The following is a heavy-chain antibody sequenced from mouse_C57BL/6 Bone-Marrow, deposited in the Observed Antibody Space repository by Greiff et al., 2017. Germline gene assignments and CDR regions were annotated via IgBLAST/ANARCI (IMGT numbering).Heavy chain of an antibody. CDR2: IDPSDSYT. CDR3: ARGGSVFAY. J-gene: IGHJ3*01. Sequence: QVQLQQPGAELVKPGASVKLSCKASGYTFTSYWMQWVKQRPGQGLEWIGEIDPSDSYTNYNQKFKGKATLTVDTSSSTAYMQLSSLTSEDFAVYYCARGGSVFAYWGQGTLVTVSA. V-gene: IGHV1-50*01. CDR1: GYTFTSYW.